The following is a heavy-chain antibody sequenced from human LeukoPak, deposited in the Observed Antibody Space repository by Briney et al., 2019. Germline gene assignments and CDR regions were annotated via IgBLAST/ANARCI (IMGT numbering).Heavy chain of an antibody. V-gene: IGHV3-23*01. D-gene: IGHD3-10*01. Sequence: PGGSLRLSCAASGFTFSTYAMSWVRQAPGKGLEWVSAIGGSGDFTYYAEYVRGRFTISRDNSEKTLYLQMNSLRAEDTAVYYCAKADRGWGVITKDWGQGTLVTVSS. J-gene: IGHJ4*02. CDR1: GFTFSTYA. CDR2: IGGSGDFT. CDR3: AKADRGWGVITKD.